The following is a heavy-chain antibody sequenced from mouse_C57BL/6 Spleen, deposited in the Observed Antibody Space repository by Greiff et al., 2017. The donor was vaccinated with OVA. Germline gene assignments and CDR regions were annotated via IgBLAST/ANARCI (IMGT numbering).Heavy chain of an antibody. D-gene: IGHD2-1*01. CDR1: GFTFSDYG. Sequence: EVQRVESGGGLVKPGGSLKLSCAASGFTFSDYGMHWVRQAPEKGLEWVAYISSGSSTIYYADTVKGRFTIPRDNAKNTLFLQMTSLRSEDTAMYYCATYGNYGNFDYWGQGTTLTVSS. J-gene: IGHJ2*01. V-gene: IGHV5-17*01. CDR2: ISSGSSTI. CDR3: ATYGNYGNFDY.